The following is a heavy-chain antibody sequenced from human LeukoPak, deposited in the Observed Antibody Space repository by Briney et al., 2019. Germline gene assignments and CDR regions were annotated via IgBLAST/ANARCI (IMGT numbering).Heavy chain of an antibody. D-gene: IGHD3-3*01. J-gene: IGHJ6*03. CDR1: GFTVRNNY. CDR3: VPRKEWSCYMDV. V-gene: IGHV3-66*01. CDR2: IYSGGNT. Sequence: GGSLRLSCAASGFTVRNNYMSWVRQAPGKGLEWVSLIYSGGNTYYADSVKGRFTISRDNSQNTLYLQLNSLRAEDTAVYYCVPRKEWSCYMDVWGKGTTVTVSS.